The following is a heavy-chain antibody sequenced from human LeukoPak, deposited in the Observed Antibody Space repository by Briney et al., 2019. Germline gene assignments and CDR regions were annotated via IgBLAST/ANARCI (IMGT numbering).Heavy chain of an antibody. CDR1: KFSFSSYW. V-gene: IGHV3-74*01. J-gene: IGHJ5*02. Sequence: PGGSLRLSCAASKFSFSSYWMHWVRQAPGKGLVWVSRINSDGSRTNYADSVKGRFTISRDNAKNTLYLQMSSLRAEDTAVYYSARVLTGSWDWFDPWGQGTLVTVSS. CDR2: INSDGSRT. D-gene: IGHD2-8*02. CDR3: ARVLTGSWDWFDP.